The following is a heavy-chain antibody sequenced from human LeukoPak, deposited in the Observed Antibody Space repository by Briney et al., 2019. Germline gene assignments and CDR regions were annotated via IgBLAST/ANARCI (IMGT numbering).Heavy chain of an antibody. CDR1: GFTFRSYS. J-gene: IGHJ4*02. CDR3: ARDLYCSSYSCSFAN. D-gene: IGHD2-2*01. Sequence: GGSLRLSCVASGFTFRSYSMNWVRQAPGKGLEWVSYISSSGSTIYYADAVKGRFTISRDNAKNSLYLQMSSLRDEDTAVYYCARDLYCSSYSCSFANWGQGTLVTASS. V-gene: IGHV3-48*02. CDR2: ISSSGSTI.